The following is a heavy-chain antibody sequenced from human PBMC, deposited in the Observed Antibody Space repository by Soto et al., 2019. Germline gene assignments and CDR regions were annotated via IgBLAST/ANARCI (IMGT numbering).Heavy chain of an antibody. CDR3: ARDRWAITMIAKGYGMDV. Sequence: SQTLSLTCAISGDSVSSNSAAWNWIRQSPSRGLEWLGGTYYRSKWYNDYAVSVKSRITINPDTSKNQFSLQLNSVTPEDTAVYYCARDRWAITMIAKGYGMDVWGQGTTVTVSS. CDR1: GDSVSSNSAA. J-gene: IGHJ6*02. D-gene: IGHD3-22*01. V-gene: IGHV6-1*01. CDR2: TYYRSKWYN.